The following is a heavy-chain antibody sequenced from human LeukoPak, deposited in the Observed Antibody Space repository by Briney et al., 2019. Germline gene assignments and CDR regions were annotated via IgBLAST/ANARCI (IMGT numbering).Heavy chain of an antibody. D-gene: IGHD7-27*01. CDR1: GYTYSSYA. J-gene: IGHJ3*02. Sequence: ASVKVSCKASGYTYSSYAMNWVRQAPGQGLEWMGWINTNTGNPTYAQGFTGRFVFSLDTSVSTAYLQISSLKAEDTAVYYCARDHVKLGSNFHPFDAFDIWGQGTMVTVSS. CDR3: ARDHVKLGSNFHPFDAFDI. CDR2: INTNTGNP. V-gene: IGHV7-4-1*02.